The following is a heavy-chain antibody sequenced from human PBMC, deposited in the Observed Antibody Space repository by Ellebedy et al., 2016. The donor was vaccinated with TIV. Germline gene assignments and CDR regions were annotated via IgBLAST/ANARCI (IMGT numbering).Heavy chain of an antibody. J-gene: IGHJ4*02. D-gene: IGHD5/OR15-5a*01. CDR1: GSTFVDYW. V-gene: IGHV5-51*01. Sequence: GESLKISXTRSGSTFVDYWIAWVRQMPGRGLDWLGTVSPYDSDTRYSPPFQGQVTISADKSISTTYLQWSDLKPSDTAMYFCARAHIYGYNDYFDLWGQGTLVTVSS. CDR2: VSPYDSDT. CDR3: ARAHIYGYNDYFDL.